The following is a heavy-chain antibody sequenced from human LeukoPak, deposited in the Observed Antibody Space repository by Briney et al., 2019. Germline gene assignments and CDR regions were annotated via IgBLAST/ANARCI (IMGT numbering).Heavy chain of an antibody. CDR3: ATYSGYYYY. CDR1: GYTLTELA. V-gene: IGHV1-24*01. Sequence: GASMKVSCKVSGYTLTELAMHWVRQAPGEGLEWMGGFDPEDGETVYAQKFQGRVTMTEDTSTDTAYMELSSLSSEDTAVYFCATYSGYYYYWGQGTLVTVSS. J-gene: IGHJ4*02. CDR2: FDPEDGET. D-gene: IGHD3-3*01.